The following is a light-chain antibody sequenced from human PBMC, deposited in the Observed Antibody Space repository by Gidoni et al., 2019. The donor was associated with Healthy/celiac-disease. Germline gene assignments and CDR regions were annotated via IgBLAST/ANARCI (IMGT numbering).Light chain of an antibody. CDR2: DAS. Sequence: IKMTQSPSTLSASVGDRVTITCRASQSISSWLAWYQQKPGKVPNLLIYDASSLERGVPSRFSGSGSGTEFTLTISSLQPDDFATYFCQQYNTYSPTLTFGGGTKVEVK. CDR1: QSISSW. V-gene: IGKV1-5*01. CDR3: QQYNTYSPTLT. J-gene: IGKJ4*01.